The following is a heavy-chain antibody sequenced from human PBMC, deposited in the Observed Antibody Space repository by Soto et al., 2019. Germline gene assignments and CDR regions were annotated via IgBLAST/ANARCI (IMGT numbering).Heavy chain of an antibody. D-gene: IGHD5-12*01. Sequence: SETLSLTCTVSGGFINNYYWSWVRQPPGKGLEWVGDIYYSGSTNYNPSLKSRVTISVDMSKNQFSLNLRSVIAADTAVYYCARPEMATIDYWGQGTLVTVSS. CDR3: ARPEMATIDY. CDR1: GGFINNYY. J-gene: IGHJ4*02. CDR2: IYYSGST. V-gene: IGHV4-59*01.